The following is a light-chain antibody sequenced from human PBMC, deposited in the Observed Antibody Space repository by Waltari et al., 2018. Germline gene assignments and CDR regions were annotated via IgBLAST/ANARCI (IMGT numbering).Light chain of an antibody. CDR2: RNN. Sequence: QSVLTQPPSASGTPGQRVTISCSGSSSNIGSNYVYWYQQLPGTAPKLLIPRNNRRPSGVPDRFSGSKSGTSASLAISGLRSEDEADYYCAAWDDSLSGGVFGGGTKLTVL. V-gene: IGLV1-47*01. CDR1: SSNIGSNY. CDR3: AAWDDSLSGGV. J-gene: IGLJ3*02.